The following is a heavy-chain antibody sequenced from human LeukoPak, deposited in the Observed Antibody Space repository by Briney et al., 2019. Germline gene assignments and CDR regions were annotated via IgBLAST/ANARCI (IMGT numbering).Heavy chain of an antibody. CDR2: INPYNRNT. V-gene: IGHV1-18*01. J-gene: IGHJ3*02. CDR3: AGPGCSSTSCLHDAFDI. D-gene: IGHD2-2*01. CDR1: GYSFNTYY. Sequence: GASVKVSCKASGYSFNTYYMNWVRQAPGQGLEWMGWINPYNRNTNYAQNLQGRVTMTTDTSTSTAYMELRSLRSDDTAVYYCAGPGCSSTSCLHDAFDIWGQGTMVTVSS.